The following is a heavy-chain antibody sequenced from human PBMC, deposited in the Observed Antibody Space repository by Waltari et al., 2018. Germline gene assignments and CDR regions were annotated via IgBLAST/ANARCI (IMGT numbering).Heavy chain of an antibody. V-gene: IGHV4-4*02. D-gene: IGHD1-26*01. CDR1: GDSMSSTDC. Sequence: QLQLQESDPGLVKPSGTLSLTCAVSGDSMSSTDCWSWVRQPLGKGLEWVGQVRGDGKTNYNPSFASRITISLDTYNKQFSLKVTSATAADTAIYYCARDRGRGLYLDSWGPGTQVTVSP. CDR3: ARDRGRGLYLDS. CDR2: VRGDGKT. J-gene: IGHJ4*02.